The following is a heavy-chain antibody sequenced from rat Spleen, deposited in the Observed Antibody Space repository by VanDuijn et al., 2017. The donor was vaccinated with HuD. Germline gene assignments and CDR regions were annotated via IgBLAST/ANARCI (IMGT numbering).Heavy chain of an antibody. Sequence: EVQLVESDGGLVQPGRSLKLSCAASGFTLSDHYMAWVRQAPTKGLEWVASISYDGGRNFYRDSVKGRFTISRDNAKSSLYLQMDSLRSGDTATYYCTTDWELHYWGQGVMVTVSS. D-gene: IGHD5-1*01. CDR1: GFTLSDHY. V-gene: IGHV5-20*01. CDR3: TTDWELHY. CDR2: ISYDGGRN. J-gene: IGHJ2*01.